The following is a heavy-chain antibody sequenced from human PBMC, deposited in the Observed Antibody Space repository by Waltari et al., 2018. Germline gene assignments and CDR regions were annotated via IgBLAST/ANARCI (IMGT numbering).Heavy chain of an antibody. CDR2: IYYSGST. V-gene: IGHV4-59*01. J-gene: IGHJ6*03. Sequence: QVQLQESGPGLVKPSETLSLTCTVSGGSISSYYWSWIRQPPGKGLEWIGYIYYSGSTNYNPSLKSRVTISVDTSKNQFSLKLSSVTAADTAVYYCARVLGPGTISVPSPSYYMDVWGKGTTVTVSS. CDR3: ARVLGPGTISVPSPSYYMDV. CDR1: GGSISSYY. D-gene: IGHD3-3*01.